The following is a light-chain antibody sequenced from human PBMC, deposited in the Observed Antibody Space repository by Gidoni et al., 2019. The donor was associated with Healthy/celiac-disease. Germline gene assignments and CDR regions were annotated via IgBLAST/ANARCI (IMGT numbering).Light chain of an antibody. CDR3: QAADSSGTYRV. CDR1: ALPKKY. J-gene: IGLJ2*01. V-gene: IGLV3-25*03. Sequence: SSDLTHPPSVSVSPGQTARITCSGDALPKKYSYWYQQKPGQAPVLVIYKDSERPSGIPERFSGSSSGTTVTLTISGVQAEDEADYYCQAADSSGTYRVFGGGTKLTVL. CDR2: KDS.